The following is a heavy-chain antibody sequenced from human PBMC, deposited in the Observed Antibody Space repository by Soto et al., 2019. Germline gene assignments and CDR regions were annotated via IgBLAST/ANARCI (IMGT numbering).Heavy chain of an antibody. Sequence: ASVKVSCKASGYAFATYAIHWVRQAPGQSLEWMGWINAGNGDTKFSQKFQGRVTITRDTSASTAYMELSSLRSEDTAVYYCARYLYPSSAPFYPWGQRTLVTVSS. D-gene: IGHD2-8*01. V-gene: IGHV1-3*01. CDR3: ARYLYPSSAPFYP. CDR2: INAGNGDT. J-gene: IGHJ5*02. CDR1: GYAFATYA.